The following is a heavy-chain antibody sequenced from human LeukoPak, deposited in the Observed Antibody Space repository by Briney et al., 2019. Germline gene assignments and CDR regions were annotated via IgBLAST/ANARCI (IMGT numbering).Heavy chain of an antibody. CDR2: IGTAGDT. CDR1: GFTFSSYD. Sequence: PGGSLRLSCAASGFTFSSYDMHWVRQATGKGLEWVSAIGTAGDTYYPGSVKGRFTISRENAKTSLYLQMNSLRAGDTAVYYCARGGAPGYSYGYPGDYWGQGTLVTVSS. J-gene: IGHJ4*02. CDR3: ARGGAPGYSYGYPGDY. V-gene: IGHV3-13*01. D-gene: IGHD5-18*01.